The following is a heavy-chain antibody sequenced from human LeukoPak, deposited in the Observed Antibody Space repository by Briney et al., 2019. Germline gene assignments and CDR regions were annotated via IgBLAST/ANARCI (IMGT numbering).Heavy chain of an antibody. J-gene: IGHJ2*01. CDR2: IYSSGTT. V-gene: IGHV4-4*07. Sequence: SETLSLTCTVSGGSISNYCWSWIRQPAGKGLEWIGRIYSSGTTTYNPSLKSRVTMSVDTSKNQFSLTLNSVTAADMAVYFCARAYYGDWYFDLWGRGTLVTVAS. CDR3: ARAYYGDWYFDL. CDR1: GGSISNYC. D-gene: IGHD4-17*01.